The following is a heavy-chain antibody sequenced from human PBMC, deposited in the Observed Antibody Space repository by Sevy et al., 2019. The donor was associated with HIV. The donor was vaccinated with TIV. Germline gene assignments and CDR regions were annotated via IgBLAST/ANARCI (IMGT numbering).Heavy chain of an antibody. D-gene: IGHD6-13*01. J-gene: IGHJ5*02. CDR2: IYHSGST. Sequence: SETLSLTCAVSGGSISSSNWWSWVRQPPGKGLEWIGEIYHSGSTNYNPSLKSRVTISVDTSKNQFSLKLSSVTAADTAVYYCARGYIAAAGKGWFDPWGQGTLVTVSS. CDR1: GGSISSSNW. V-gene: IGHV4-4*02. CDR3: ARGYIAAAGKGWFDP.